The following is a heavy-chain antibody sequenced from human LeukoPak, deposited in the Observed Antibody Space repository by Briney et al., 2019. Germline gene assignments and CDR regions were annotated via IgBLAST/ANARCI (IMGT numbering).Heavy chain of an antibody. CDR1: GFSVSTYS. CDR2: ISGRGGDR. CDR3: AKDRGFTLRDGGMCVP. J-gene: IGHJ4*02. V-gene: IGHV3-23*01. Sequence: GGSLRLSCAASGFSVSTYSMNWVRQVPGKGLEWVSGISGRGGDRYDAESVRGRFTISRDDSKNTVFLQMNSLRADDTAIYSCAKDRGFTLRDGGMCVPGGEETLVIVSS. D-gene: IGHD5-24*01.